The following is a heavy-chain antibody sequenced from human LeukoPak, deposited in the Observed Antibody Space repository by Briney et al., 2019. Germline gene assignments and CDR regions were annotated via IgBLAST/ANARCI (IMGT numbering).Heavy chain of an antibody. CDR1: GGTFSNYA. CDR3: ARGWTPLITMIVARFDY. J-gene: IGHJ4*02. Sequence: ASVKVSCKASGGTFSNYAISWVRQAPGQGLEWMGGIIPIFGTANYAQKFRGRVTITADESTSTAYMELSSLRSEDTAVYYCARGWTPLITMIVARFDYWGQGTLVTVSS. CDR2: IIPIFGTA. D-gene: IGHD3-22*01. V-gene: IGHV1-69*13.